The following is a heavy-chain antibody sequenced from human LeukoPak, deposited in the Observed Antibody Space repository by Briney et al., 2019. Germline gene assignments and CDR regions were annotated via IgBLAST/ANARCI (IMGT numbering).Heavy chain of an antibody. CDR1: GFTFSSYG. J-gene: IGHJ4*02. CDR2: IRYDGSNK. V-gene: IGHV3-30*02. D-gene: IGHD4-11*01. Sequence: QPGGSLRLSCAASGFTFSSYGMHWVRQAPGKGLEWVAFIRYDGSNKYYADSVKGRFTISRDNSKNTLYLQMNSLRAEDTAVYYCAKPTDDYSNYFDYWGQGTLDTVSS. CDR3: AKPTDDYSNYFDY.